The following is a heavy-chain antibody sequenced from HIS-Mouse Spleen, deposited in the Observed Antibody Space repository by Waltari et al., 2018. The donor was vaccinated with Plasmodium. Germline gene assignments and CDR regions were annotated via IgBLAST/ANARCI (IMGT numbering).Heavy chain of an antibody. Sequence: QLQLQESGPGLVKPSETLSPTCTVPGGSIRRSSYYWAWLRQPPGKGLEWIGSIYYSGSTYYNPSLKSRVTISVDTSKNQFSLKLSSVTAADTAVYYCARDRITGTSYFDYWGQGTLVTVSS. J-gene: IGHJ4*02. CDR3: ARDRITGTSYFDY. CDR1: GGSIRRSSYY. CDR2: IYYSGST. D-gene: IGHD1-20*01. V-gene: IGHV4-39*07.